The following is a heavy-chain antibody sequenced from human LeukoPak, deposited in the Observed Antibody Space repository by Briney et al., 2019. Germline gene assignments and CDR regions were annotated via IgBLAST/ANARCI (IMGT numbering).Heavy chain of an antibody. D-gene: IGHD3-3*01. CDR3: ARAPTIPFWSGYYHYYFDY. CDR1: GYTFINYG. V-gene: IGHV1-69*13. Sequence: SVKVSCKASGYTFINYGISWVRQAPGQGLEWMGGIIPIFGTANYAQKFQGRVTITADESTSTAYMELSSLRSEDTAVYYCARAPTIPFWSGYYHYYFDYWGQGTLVTVSS. CDR2: IIPIFGTA. J-gene: IGHJ4*02.